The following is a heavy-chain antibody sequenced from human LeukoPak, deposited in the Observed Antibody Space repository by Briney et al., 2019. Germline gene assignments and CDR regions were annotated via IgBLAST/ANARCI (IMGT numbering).Heavy chain of an antibody. CDR3: ARDPGSGYEEHFDY. V-gene: IGHV3-11*01. D-gene: IGHD5-12*01. CDR2: ISSSGSTI. Sequence: PGGSLRLSCAASGFIFSDYYMSWIRQAPGKGLEWVSYISSSGSTIYYTDSVKGRFTIPRDNAKDSLYLQMNSLRAEDTAVYYCARDPGSGYEEHFDYWGQGTLVTVSS. CDR1: GFIFSDYY. J-gene: IGHJ4*02.